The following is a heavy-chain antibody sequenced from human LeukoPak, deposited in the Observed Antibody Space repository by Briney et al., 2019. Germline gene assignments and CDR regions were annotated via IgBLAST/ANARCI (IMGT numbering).Heavy chain of an antibody. J-gene: IGHJ4*02. CDR3: AKRPRWLQFHY. CDR1: GFTFSSYT. CDR2: ISGRGDNT. Sequence: GGSLRLSCAASGFTFSSYTMSWVRQAPGKGLEWVSGISGRGDNTSYADSVKGRFTISRDNSKNTLYLQMNSLRAEDTAVYYCAKRPRWLQFHYWGQGTLVTVSS. V-gene: IGHV3-23*01. D-gene: IGHD5-24*01.